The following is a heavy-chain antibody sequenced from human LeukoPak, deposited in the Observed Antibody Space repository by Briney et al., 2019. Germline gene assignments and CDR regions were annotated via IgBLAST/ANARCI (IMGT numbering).Heavy chain of an antibody. J-gene: IGHJ3*02. D-gene: IGHD2-15*01. Sequence: ASVKVSCKASGYTFTSYGISWVRQAPGQGLEWMGWISAYNGNTNYAQKLQGRVTMTTDTSTSTAYMELRSLRSDDTAVYYCARPRRGGYCSGGSCLFDAFDIWGQGTMVTVSS. CDR1: GYTFTSYG. V-gene: IGHV1-18*01. CDR3: ARPRRGGYCSGGSCLFDAFDI. CDR2: ISAYNGNT.